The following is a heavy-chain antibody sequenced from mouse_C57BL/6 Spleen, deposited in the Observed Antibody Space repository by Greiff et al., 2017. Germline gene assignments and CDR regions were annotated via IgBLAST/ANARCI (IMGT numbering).Heavy chain of an antibody. CDR1: GFTFSDYG. J-gene: IGHJ4*01. CDR3: ARTDGYYSMAMDY. CDR2: ISSGSSTI. D-gene: IGHD2-3*01. V-gene: IGHV5-17*01. Sequence: EVKVVESGGGLVKPGGSLKLSCAASGFTFSDYGMHWVRQAPEKGLEWVAYISSGSSTIYYADTVKGRFTISRDNAKNTLFLQMTSLRSEDTAMYYCARTDGYYSMAMDYWGQGTSVTVSS.